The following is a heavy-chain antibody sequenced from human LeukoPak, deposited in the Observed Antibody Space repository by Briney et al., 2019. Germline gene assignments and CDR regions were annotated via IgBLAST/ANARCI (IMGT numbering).Heavy chain of an antibody. J-gene: IGHJ6*02. Sequence: PSETLSLTCTVSGGSISRRGFYWTWIRQSPERGLEWLGYIHNSGTTYYTPSLKSRLTISVDTSKNQFSLKLSSVTAADTAVYYCARGFEDDYGDSRAPRNYYYYGMDVWGQGTTVTVSS. CDR3: ARGFEDDYGDSRAPRNYYYYGMDV. D-gene: IGHD4-17*01. CDR1: GGSISRRGFY. V-gene: IGHV4-30-2*06. CDR2: IHNSGTT.